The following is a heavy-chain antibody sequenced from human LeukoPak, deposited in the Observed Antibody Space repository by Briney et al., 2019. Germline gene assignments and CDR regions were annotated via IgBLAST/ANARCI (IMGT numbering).Heavy chain of an antibody. J-gene: IGHJ4*02. Sequence: PGGSLRLSCAASGFTFSTYGMSWVRQAPGKGLEWVSGIRGSGGSTYYADSVRGRFTISRDNFNNTLFLQMNSLRAEDTAVYYCARGGLRWPLDYWGQGTLVTVSS. CDR2: IRGSGGST. CDR3: ARGGLRWPLDY. CDR1: GFTFSTYG. D-gene: IGHD4-23*01. V-gene: IGHV3-23*01.